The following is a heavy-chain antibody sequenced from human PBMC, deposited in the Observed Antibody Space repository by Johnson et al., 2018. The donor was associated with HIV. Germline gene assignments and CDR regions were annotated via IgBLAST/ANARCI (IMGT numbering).Heavy chain of an antibody. CDR2: ISGSGGST. J-gene: IGHJ3*02. V-gene: IGHV3-23*04. Sequence: VQLVESGGGVVQPGRSLRLSCAASGFTFSSYAMSWVRQAPGKGLEWVSAISGSGGSTYYADSVKGRFTISRDNSKNTLYLQMNSLRAEDTALYYCARAAAARSSGHDAFDIWGQGTMVTVSS. CDR1: GFTFSSYA. D-gene: IGHD6-6*01. CDR3: ARAAAARSSGHDAFDI.